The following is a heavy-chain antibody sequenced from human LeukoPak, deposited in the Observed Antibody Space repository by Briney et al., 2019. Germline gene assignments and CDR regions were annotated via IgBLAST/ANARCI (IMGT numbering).Heavy chain of an antibody. CDR3: ARDFQNYYGSGSYYNDIDY. D-gene: IGHD3-10*01. J-gene: IGHJ4*02. CDR1: GFTFSNYG. CDR2: IWYDGSNK. Sequence: GGSLRLSCAASGFTFSNYGMHWVRHAPGKGLEWVAVIWYDGSNKYYAESVKGRFTISRDNSENTLYLQMNSLRAEDTAVYYCARDFQNYYGSGSYYNDIDYWGQGTLVTVSS. V-gene: IGHV3-33*01.